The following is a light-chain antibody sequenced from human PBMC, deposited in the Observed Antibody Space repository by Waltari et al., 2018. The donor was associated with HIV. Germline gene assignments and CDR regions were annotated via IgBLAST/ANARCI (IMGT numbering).Light chain of an antibody. CDR2: EVS. V-gene: IGLV2-8*01. Sequence: QSALTQPPSASGSPGQSVTISCSGTSSDVGGYDYVSWYQQHPGKAPKLMIYEVSKRPSGVPDRFSGSKSGNTASLIVSGLHAEDEADYYCSSHAGSNNYVFGTGTKVTVL. CDR1: SSDVGGYDY. J-gene: IGLJ1*01. CDR3: SSHAGSNNYV.